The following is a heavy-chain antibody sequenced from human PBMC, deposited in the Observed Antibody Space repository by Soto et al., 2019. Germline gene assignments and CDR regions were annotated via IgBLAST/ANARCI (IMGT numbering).Heavy chain of an antibody. CDR2: IYWDDDK. J-gene: IGHJ4*02. Sequence: QITLKESGPRQVKPTQTLTLTCTFSGFSVSNSGVAVGWIRQPPGKALEGLALIYWDDDKRYSPSLKSRHTITRDTSQNQVVLTMTNVGPVDTATYFCAHGGPSINHGYDYWGQGTLVTFSS. CDR1: GFSVSNSGVA. V-gene: IGHV2-5*02. CDR3: AHGGPSINHGYDY. D-gene: IGHD2-2*03.